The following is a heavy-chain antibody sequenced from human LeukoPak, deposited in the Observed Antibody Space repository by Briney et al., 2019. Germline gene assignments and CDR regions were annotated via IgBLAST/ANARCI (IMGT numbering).Heavy chain of an antibody. Sequence: SETLSLTCTVSGGSISSYYWSWIRQHPGKGLEWIGYIYYSGSTYYNPSLKSRVTISVDTSKNQFSLKLSSVTAADTAVYYCARVLVDGYYYYMDVWGKGTTVTVSS. D-gene: IGHD2-8*02. CDR3: ARVLVDGYYYYMDV. CDR2: IYYSGST. J-gene: IGHJ6*03. CDR1: GGSISSYY. V-gene: IGHV4-59*06.